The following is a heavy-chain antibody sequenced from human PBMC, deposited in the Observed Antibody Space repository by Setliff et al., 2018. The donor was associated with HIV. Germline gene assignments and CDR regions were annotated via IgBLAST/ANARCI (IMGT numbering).Heavy chain of an antibody. CDR3: ARLTRITTAGH. CDR2: VDPEDNNP. D-gene: IGHD6-13*01. CDR1: GFTFTDFY. V-gene: IGHV1-69-2*01. J-gene: IGHJ4*02. Sequence: ASVKVSCKASGFTFTDFYFHWVQQAPGKGLEWVGRVDPEDNNPTYAEKFQGRVTITADTSTDTVYMELSSLRSEDTAVYYCARLTRITTAGHWGQGTLVTVSS.